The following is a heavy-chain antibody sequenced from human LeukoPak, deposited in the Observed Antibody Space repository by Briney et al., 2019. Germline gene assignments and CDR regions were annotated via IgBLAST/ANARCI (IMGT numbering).Heavy chain of an antibody. CDR2: MNPNSGNT. Sequence: GASVKVSCKASGYTFTSYDINWVRQATGQGPEWMGWMNPNSGNTGYARKFQGRVTMTRNTSISTAYMELSSLRSGDTAVYYCARGNSKRYCTGGSCYWFDPWGREPWSPSPQ. CDR3: ARGNSKRYCTGGSCYWFDP. CDR1: GYTFTSYD. J-gene: IGHJ5*02. D-gene: IGHD2-15*01. V-gene: IGHV1-8*01.